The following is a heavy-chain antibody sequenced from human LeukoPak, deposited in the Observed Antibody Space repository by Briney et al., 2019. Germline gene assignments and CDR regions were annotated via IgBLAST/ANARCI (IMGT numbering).Heavy chain of an antibody. CDR2: IYYSGST. J-gene: IGHJ4*02. CDR1: GGSISSSSYY. D-gene: IGHD3-10*01. CDR3: ARLLLWFGESAVDY. Sequence: SETLSLTCTVSGGSISSSSYYWGWNRQPPGTGLEWIGSIYYSGSTYYNPSLKSRVTISVDTSKNQFSLKLSSVTAADTAVYYCARLLLWFGESAVDYWGQGTLVTVSS. V-gene: IGHV4-39*07.